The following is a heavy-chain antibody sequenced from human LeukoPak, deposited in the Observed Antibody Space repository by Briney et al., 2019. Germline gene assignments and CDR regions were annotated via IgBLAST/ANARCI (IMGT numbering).Heavy chain of an antibody. CDR2: ISAYNGNT. D-gene: IGHD6-13*01. J-gene: IGHJ5*02. CDR3: ARSLSSSWYFWFDP. Sequence: ASVKVSCKAPGYTFTSYGISWVRQAPGQGLEWMGWISAYNGNTNYAQKLQGRVTMTTDTSTSTAYMELRSLRSDDTAVYYCARSLSSSWYFWFDPWGQGTLVTVSS. CDR1: GYTFTSYG. V-gene: IGHV1-18*01.